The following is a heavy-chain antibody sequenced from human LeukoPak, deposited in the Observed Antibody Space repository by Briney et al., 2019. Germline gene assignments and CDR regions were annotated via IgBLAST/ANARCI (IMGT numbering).Heavy chain of an antibody. D-gene: IGHD2-2*01. V-gene: IGHV3-73*01. CDR2: IRSKANSYAT. Sequence: GGSLRLSCAASGFTFSGSAMHWVRQASGKGLEWVGRIRSKANSYATAYAASVKGRFTISRDDSKNTAYLQMNSVKTEDTAVYYCTFGSTSSQLTNPWGQGTLVTVSS. CDR1: GFTFSGSA. J-gene: IGHJ5*02. CDR3: TFGSTSSQLTNP.